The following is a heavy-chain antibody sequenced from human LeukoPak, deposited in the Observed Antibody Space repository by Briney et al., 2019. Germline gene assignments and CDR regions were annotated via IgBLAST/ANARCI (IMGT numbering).Heavy chain of an antibody. Sequence: GGSLRLSCAASGFTFSNYAMSWVRQAPGKGLEWVSAISGSGGSTYYADSVKGRFTISRDNSKNTLYLQMNSLRAEDTAVYYCVKDRVYGSSGNWDYWGQGTLVTASS. CDR1: GFTFSNYA. CDR3: VKDRVYGSSGNWDY. J-gene: IGHJ4*02. D-gene: IGHD6-19*01. V-gene: IGHV3-23*01. CDR2: ISGSGGST.